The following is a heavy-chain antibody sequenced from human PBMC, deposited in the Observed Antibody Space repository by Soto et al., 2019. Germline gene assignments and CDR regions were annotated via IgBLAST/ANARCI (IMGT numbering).Heavy chain of an antibody. CDR3: GKDLMGEKLLGVMHY. V-gene: IGHV3-30*18. CDR1: GFSFSDYG. D-gene: IGHD3-16*01. Sequence: QVQLEESGGNVVQPGRSLRLSCAASGFSFSDYGMHWVRQAPGKGLESVALLSYDGDKEYYADSVKGRFTISRDNSKNTVFLQMNSLRPEDTAVYYCGKDLMGEKLLGVMHYWGQGTLVTVSS. CDR2: LSYDGDKE. J-gene: IGHJ4*02.